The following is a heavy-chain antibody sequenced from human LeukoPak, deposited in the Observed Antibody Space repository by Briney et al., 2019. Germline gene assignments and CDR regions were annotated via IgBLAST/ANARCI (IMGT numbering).Heavy chain of an antibody. CDR3: ARDLYCSSTSCYTLENWFDP. D-gene: IGHD2-2*02. V-gene: IGHV4-4*07. CDR1: GGSISSYY. CDR2: IYTRGST. J-gene: IGHJ5*02. Sequence: PSETLSLTCTVPGGSISSYYWSSIRQPARKRLEWIGRIYTRGSTKLNPSLESRVTMSVDTSKYQFSLKLSSVTAADTAVYYCARDLYCSSTSCYTLENWFDPWGQGTLVTVSS.